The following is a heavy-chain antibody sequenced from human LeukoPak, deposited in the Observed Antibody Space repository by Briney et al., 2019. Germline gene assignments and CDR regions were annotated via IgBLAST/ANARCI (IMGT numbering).Heavy chain of an antibody. D-gene: IGHD2-2*01. V-gene: IGHV4-30-4*08. J-gene: IGHJ3*01. Sequence: SETLSLTXTVSGGSISSGDYYWSWIRQPPGKGLEGIGYIYYIGSTYYNPSLKSRVTISVDTSKNQFSLKLSSVTAADTAVYYCARRGIRLPAANRWGQGTMVTVSS. CDR2: IYYIGST. CDR3: ARRGIRLPAANR. CDR1: GGSISSGDYY.